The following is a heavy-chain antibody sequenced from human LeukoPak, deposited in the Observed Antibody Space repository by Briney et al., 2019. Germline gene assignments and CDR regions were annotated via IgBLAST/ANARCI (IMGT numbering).Heavy chain of an antibody. CDR1: GFTFSSYA. CDR3: AKYSGYSSHFDY. CDR2: ISGSGGSI. D-gene: IGHD6-19*01. J-gene: IGHJ4*02. V-gene: IGHV3-23*01. Sequence: GGSLRLSCAASGFTFSSYAMSWVRQAPGKGLEWVSAISGSGGSIYYADSVKGRFTISRDNSKNTLYLQMNSLRAEDTAVYYCAKYSGYSSHFDYWGQGTLVTVSS.